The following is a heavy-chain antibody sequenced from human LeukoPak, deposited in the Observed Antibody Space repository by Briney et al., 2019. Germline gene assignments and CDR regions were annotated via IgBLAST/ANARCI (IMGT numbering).Heavy chain of an antibody. CDR1: GFTFSSYV. J-gene: IGHJ4*02. V-gene: IGHV3-23*01. Sequence: GGSLRLSCAASGFTFSSYVMSWVRQAPGKGLEWVSAISGSGGSTYYAASVKGRFTISRDNSKNTLYLQLNSLRADDTAVYYCAKEAGNGWSYFDYWGQGTLVTVSS. D-gene: IGHD6-19*01. CDR3: AKEAGNGWSYFDY. CDR2: ISGSGGST.